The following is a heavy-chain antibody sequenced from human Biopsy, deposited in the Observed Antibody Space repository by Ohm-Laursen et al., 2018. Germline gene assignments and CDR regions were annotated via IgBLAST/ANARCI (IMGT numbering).Heavy chain of an antibody. V-gene: IGHV1-69*06. D-gene: IGHD3-9*01. CDR3: ATKLTGYFHH. CDR1: GGTFSNYG. Sequence: SSVNVSCKAPGGTFSNYGVNWVRQAPGQGLEWLGGIIPILGTGNYAQKFQDRVTVAADTSTSTATMELRSLRSDDTAVYYCATKLTGYFHHWGQGTLVIVSS. CDR2: IIPILGTG. J-gene: IGHJ1*01.